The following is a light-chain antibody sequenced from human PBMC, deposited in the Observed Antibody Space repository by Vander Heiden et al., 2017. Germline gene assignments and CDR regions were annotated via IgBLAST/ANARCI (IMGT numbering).Light chain of an antibody. CDR1: QAISSA. V-gene: IGKV1-13*02. CDR2: DAS. CDR3: LQVKSHPLT. J-gene: IGKJ5*01. Sequence: GDRVTISCRASQAISSALAWYQQTPGKPPKLLIYDASSLESGVPSRFSGSGSGTDFTLTITNLQPEDFVIYYCLQVKSHPLTFGQGTRLDIK.